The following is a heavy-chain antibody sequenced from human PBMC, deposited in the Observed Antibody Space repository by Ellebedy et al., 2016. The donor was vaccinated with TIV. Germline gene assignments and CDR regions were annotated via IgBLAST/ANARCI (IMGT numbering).Heavy chain of an antibody. CDR1: GYSLTDYY. CDR2: ISPNSGGT. J-gene: IGHJ6*02. Sequence: ASVKVSCXASGYSLTDYYIHWVRQAPGQGLEWVGWISPNSGGTNYAQKFPGRVTMTRDTSINTAYMELTRLRSDDTAVYYCARAETGLDGMDVWGQGTTVTVSS. V-gene: IGHV1-2*02. D-gene: IGHD7-27*01. CDR3: ARAETGLDGMDV.